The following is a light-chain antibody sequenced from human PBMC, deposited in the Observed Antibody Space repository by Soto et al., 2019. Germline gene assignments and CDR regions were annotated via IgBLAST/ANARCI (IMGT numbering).Light chain of an antibody. CDR3: QTWGTGTYVV. Sequence: QAVVTQSPSASASLGASVKLTCTLSSGHSSYAIAWHQQQPEKGPRYLMKLNSDGSHSKGDGIPDRFSGSSSGAERYLIISSLQSEDESDYYSQTWGTGTYVVFGGGTKLTVL. CDR2: LNSDGSH. J-gene: IGLJ2*01. CDR1: SGHSSYA. V-gene: IGLV4-69*01.